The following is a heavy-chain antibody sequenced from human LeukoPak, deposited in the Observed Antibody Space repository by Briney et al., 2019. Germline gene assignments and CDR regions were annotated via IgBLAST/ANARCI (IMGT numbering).Heavy chain of an antibody. CDR1: GFTFSSYA. Sequence: GGSLRLSCAASGFTFSSYAMHWVRQAPGKGLEWVAVISFDGGNKYYADSVKGRFTISRDNSKNTLYLQMNSLRAEDTAVYYCAKLKGRHLVVVTTTGRYFDYWGQGTLVTVSS. D-gene: IGHD2-21*02. J-gene: IGHJ4*02. CDR2: ISFDGGNK. V-gene: IGHV3-30*18. CDR3: AKLKGRHLVVVTTTGRYFDY.